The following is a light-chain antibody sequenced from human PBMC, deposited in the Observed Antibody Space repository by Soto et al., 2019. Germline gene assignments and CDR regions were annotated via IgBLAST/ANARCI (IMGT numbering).Light chain of an antibody. CDR2: DAS. J-gene: IGKJ5*01. CDR1: QSVGSY. CDR3: QQRSKSIT. Sequence: EIVLTQSPATLSLSPGERATLSCRASQSVGSYLAWYQHKPGRAPRLLINDASNRATGIPARFSGSGSGTNFTLTISSLEPDDFALYYCQQRSKSITFGQGTRLEIK. V-gene: IGKV3-11*01.